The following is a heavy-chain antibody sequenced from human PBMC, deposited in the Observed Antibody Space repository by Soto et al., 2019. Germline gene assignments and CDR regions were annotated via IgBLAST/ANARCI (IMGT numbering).Heavy chain of an antibody. CDR2: INSDGSRT. CDR3: AGINCGGDCSQ. J-gene: IGHJ1*01. D-gene: IGHD2-21*02. Sequence: PGGSLRLSCAASGFTFSSYWMHWVRQAPGKGLVWVTRINSDGSRTVYADSVKGRFTISRDNAKNTLYLQMNSLRAEDTAVYFCAGINCGGDCSQWGQGALVTVSS. V-gene: IGHV3-74*01. CDR1: GFTFSSYW.